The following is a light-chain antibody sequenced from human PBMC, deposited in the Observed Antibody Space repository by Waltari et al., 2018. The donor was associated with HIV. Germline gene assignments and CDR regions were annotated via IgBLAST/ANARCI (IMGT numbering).Light chain of an antibody. J-gene: IGLJ1*01. CDR1: YSNIGSNN. CDR2: KKI. Sequence: QSVLTQPPSASGTPGQRVTISCSGSYSNIGSNNVYWYQHLPGTPPKLLIYKKIQRPSGVPDRFSGSKSGASAYLAISGLRSEDEADYYCTGWDASLSEYVFGPGTRVTV. V-gene: IGLV1-47*01. CDR3: TGWDASLSEYV.